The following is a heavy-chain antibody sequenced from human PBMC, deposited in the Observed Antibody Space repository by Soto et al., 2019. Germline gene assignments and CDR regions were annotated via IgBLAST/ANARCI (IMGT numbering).Heavy chain of an antibody. D-gene: IGHD1-7*01. V-gene: IGHV1-69*01. CDR2: IIPIFGTA. J-gene: IGHJ6*02. CDR3: ARRQLELLEGDYYYYGMDV. Sequence: QVQLVQSGADVKKPGSSVKVSCKASGGTFSSYAISWVRQAPGQGLEWMGGIIPIFGTANYAQKFQGRVTITADESTSTAYMELSSLRSEYTAVYYCARRQLELLEGDYYYYGMDVWGQETTVTVSS. CDR1: GGTFSSYA.